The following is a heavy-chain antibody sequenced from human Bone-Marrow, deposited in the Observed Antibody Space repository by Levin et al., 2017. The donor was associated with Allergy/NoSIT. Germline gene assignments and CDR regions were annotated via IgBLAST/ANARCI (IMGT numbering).Heavy chain of an antibody. V-gene: IGHV3-11*01. Sequence: GGSLRLSCEASGFIFSDYYMRWIRQVPGKGLEWVVYISSTGFTIYYADSVKGRFTVSRDSAKNSVYLQMNNLRVNDTAIYYCARVPRTNGPGNSHHGMDVWGQGTTVTVSS. D-gene: IGHD3-10*01. CDR2: ISSTGFTI. CDR1: GFIFSDYY. CDR3: ARVPRTNGPGNSHHGMDV. J-gene: IGHJ6*02.